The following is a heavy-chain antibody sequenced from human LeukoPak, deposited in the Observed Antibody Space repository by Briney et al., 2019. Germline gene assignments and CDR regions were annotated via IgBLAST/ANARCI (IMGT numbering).Heavy chain of an antibody. J-gene: IGHJ3*02. CDR2: IWYDGSNK. V-gene: IGHV3-33*06. CDR3: AKTSGSYAFDI. CDR1: GFTFSSYG. Sequence: PGGSLRLSCAASGFTFSSYGMHWVRQAPGKGLEWVAVIWYDGSNKYYADSVKGRFTISRDNSKNTLYLQMNSLRAEDTAVYYCAKTSGSYAFDIWGQGTMVTVSS. D-gene: IGHD3-10*01.